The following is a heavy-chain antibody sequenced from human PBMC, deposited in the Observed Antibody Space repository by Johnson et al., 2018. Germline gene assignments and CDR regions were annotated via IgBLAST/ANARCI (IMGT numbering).Heavy chain of an antibody. CDR3: ARDGGSGSFDAFDI. Sequence: QVQLVQSGGGVVQXGRSLRLSCAASGFTFSSYGMHWVRQAPGKGLEWVAVISYDGSNKYYADSVKGRFTISRDNSKNTLYLQMNSLRAEDTAVYYCARDGGSGSFDAFDIWGQGTMVTVSS. V-gene: IGHV3-33*05. CDR2: ISYDGSNK. J-gene: IGHJ3*02. CDR1: GFTFSSYG. D-gene: IGHD1-26*01.